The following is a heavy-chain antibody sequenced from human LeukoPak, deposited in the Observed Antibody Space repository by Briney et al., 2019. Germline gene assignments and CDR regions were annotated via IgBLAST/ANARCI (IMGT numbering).Heavy chain of an antibody. J-gene: IGHJ4*02. Sequence: GGSLRPSCAASGFTFSSYGMHWVRQAPGKGLEWVAVISYDGSNKYYADSVKGRFTISRDNSKNTLYLQMNSLRAEDTAVYYCARSDYFDYWGQGTLVTVSS. CDR1: GFTFSSYG. CDR2: ISYDGSNK. V-gene: IGHV3-30*03. CDR3: ARSDYFDY.